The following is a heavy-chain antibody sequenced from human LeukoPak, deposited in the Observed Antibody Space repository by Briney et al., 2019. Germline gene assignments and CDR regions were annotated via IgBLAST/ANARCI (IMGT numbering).Heavy chain of an antibody. V-gene: IGHV3-48*03. J-gene: IGHJ4*02. CDR1: GFTFSSYE. CDR3: TRETPDGYDY. D-gene: IGHD5-24*01. CDR2: ISSSSGSTI. Sequence: GGSLRLSCAASGFTFSSYEMNWVRQAPGKGLEWVSYISSSSGSTIFYADSVKGRFTISRDNAKNSLYLQMNSLRAEDTAVYYCTRETPDGYDYWGQGTLVTVSS.